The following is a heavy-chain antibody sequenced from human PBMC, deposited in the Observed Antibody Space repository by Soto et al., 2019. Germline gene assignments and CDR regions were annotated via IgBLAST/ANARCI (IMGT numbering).Heavy chain of an antibody. CDR2: IIVGSGNT. V-gene: IGHV1-58*02. CDR1: GFTFSSSG. Sequence: SVKVSCKASGFTFSSSGIHWVRQARGQRLEWMGWIIVGSGNTNYAQKFQGRVTITRDASTSTAYVELSSLRSEDTTVYYCARDYGFGELFEPWGQGTLVTVSS. J-gene: IGHJ5*02. D-gene: IGHD3-10*01. CDR3: ARDYGFGELFEP.